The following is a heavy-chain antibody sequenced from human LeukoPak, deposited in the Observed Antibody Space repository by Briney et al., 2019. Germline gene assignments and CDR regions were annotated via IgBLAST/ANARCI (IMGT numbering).Heavy chain of an antibody. CDR3: ARGRGGDNSNWFDP. CDR2: IIKSGSHI. D-gene: IGHD1-20*01. Sequence: GGSLRLSCAASGFTFSDYSMNWVRQAPGKGLEWVSAIIKSGSHIYYADSVKGRFTISRDNANNSLYLQMTGLRAEGTAVYYCARGRGGDNSNWFDPWGPGTLVTVSS. V-gene: IGHV3-21*01. CDR1: GFTFSDYS. J-gene: IGHJ5*02.